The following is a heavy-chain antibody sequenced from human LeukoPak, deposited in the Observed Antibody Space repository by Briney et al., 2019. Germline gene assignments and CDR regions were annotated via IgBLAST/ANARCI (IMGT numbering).Heavy chain of an antibody. J-gene: IGHJ3*02. CDR2: ISSSSSYI. Sequence: GGSLRLSCAASGFTFSSYSMNWVHQAPGKGLEWVSSISSSSSYIYYADSVKGRFTISRDNAKNSLYLQMNSLRAEDTAVYYCARAGCSSTSCYRPPNDAFDIWGQGTMVTVSS. CDR3: ARAGCSSTSCYRPPNDAFDI. D-gene: IGHD2-2*02. V-gene: IGHV3-21*01. CDR1: GFTFSSYS.